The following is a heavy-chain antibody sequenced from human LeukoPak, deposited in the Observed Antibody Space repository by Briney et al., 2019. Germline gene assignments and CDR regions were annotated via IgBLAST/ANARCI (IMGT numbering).Heavy chain of an antibody. J-gene: IGHJ4*02. CDR3: ATLRRSGWYIGD. CDR1: GYTFTDYY. V-gene: IGHV1-2*02. Sequence: ASVKVSCTASGYTFTDYYMHWVRQAPRQGRKWMGWINTYSGGTNYAENFKCRVTMTRDTSMTTASMELSGLRADDTAMYYCATLRRSGWYIGDWGQGTLVTVSS. CDR2: INTYSGGT. D-gene: IGHD6-19*01.